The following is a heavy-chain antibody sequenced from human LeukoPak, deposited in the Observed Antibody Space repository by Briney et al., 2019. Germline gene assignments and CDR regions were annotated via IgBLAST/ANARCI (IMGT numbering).Heavy chain of an antibody. CDR2: IYYTGDT. CDR3: ARVRDGYNYFLDAFDI. V-gene: IGHV4-59*01. D-gene: IGHD5-24*01. CDR1: GASISGYF. Sequence: SETLSLTCTVSGASISGYFWSWIRQPPGKGLECIGYIYYTGDTNYNPSLKRRVTISVDTSKNQFSLKVNSVTAADTAVYCCARVRDGYNYFLDAFDIWGHGTVVTVSS. J-gene: IGHJ3*02.